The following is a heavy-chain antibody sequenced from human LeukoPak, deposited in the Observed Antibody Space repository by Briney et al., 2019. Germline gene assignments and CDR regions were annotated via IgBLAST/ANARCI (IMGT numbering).Heavy chain of an antibody. J-gene: IGHJ1*01. Sequence: SVTLSLTCVVSGDSIYSGGFSWRWIRQAPGTGLEWIGYIYNSGSTFYNPSLESRLTISIDMSKNQMSMRLNSVTAADTAVYFCAKYSLSRETFQHWGQGTLVTVSS. D-gene: IGHD5/OR15-5a*01. V-gene: IGHV4-30-4*07. CDR1: GDSIYSGGFS. CDR2: IYNSGST. CDR3: AKYSLSRETFQH.